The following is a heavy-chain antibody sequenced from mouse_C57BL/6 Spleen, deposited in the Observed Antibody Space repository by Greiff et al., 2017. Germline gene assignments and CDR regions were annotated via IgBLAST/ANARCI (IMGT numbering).Heavy chain of an antibody. Sequence: EVKLMESGEGLVKPGGSLKLSCAASGFTFSSYAMSWVRQTPEKRLEWVAYISSGGDYIYYADTVKGRFTISRDNARNTLYLQMSSLKSEDTAMYYCTRETLTVFDYWGQGTTLTVSS. CDR3: TRETLTVFDY. CDR2: ISSGGDYI. D-gene: IGHD4-1*01. CDR1: GFTFSSYA. V-gene: IGHV5-9-1*02. J-gene: IGHJ2*01.